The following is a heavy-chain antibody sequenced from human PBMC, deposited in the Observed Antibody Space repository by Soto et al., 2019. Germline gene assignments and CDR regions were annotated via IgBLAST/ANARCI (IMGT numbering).Heavy chain of an antibody. CDR1: GFTFSSYG. Sequence: PXGSLRLSFSASGFTFSSYGMHWVRQAPGKGLDWVAVIWYDGSNKYYADSVKGRFTISRDNSKNTLYLQMNSLRAEDTAVYYCARLNGAINAFDIWGQGTMVTVSS. CDR2: IWYDGSNK. D-gene: IGHD3-10*01. V-gene: IGHV3-33*01. J-gene: IGHJ3*02. CDR3: ARLNGAINAFDI.